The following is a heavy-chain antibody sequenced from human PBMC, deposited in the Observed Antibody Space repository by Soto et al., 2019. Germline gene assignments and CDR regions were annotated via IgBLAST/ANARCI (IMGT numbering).Heavy chain of an antibody. Sequence: GGSLRLSCAASGFTFSSYAMHWVRQAPGKGLEWVAVISYDGSNKYYADSVKGRFTISRDNSKNTLYLQMNSLRAEDTAVYYCARDFSGIAAAGTEGYYFDYWGQGTLVTVSS. J-gene: IGHJ4*02. CDR2: ISYDGSNK. V-gene: IGHV3-30-3*01. D-gene: IGHD6-13*01. CDR1: GFTFSSYA. CDR3: ARDFSGIAAAGTEGYYFDY.